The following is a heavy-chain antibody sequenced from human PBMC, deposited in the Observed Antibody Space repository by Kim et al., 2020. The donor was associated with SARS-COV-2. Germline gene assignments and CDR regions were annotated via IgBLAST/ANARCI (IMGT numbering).Heavy chain of an antibody. Sequence: SETLSLTCAVYGGSFSGYYWSWIRQPPGKGLEWFGEINHSGSTNYNPSLKSRVTISVDTSKNQFSLKLSSVTAADTAVYYCARANLGGPFDPWGQGTLVTVSS. CDR3: ARANLGGPFDP. V-gene: IGHV4-34*01. D-gene: IGHD3-16*01. CDR1: GGSFSGYY. J-gene: IGHJ5*02. CDR2: INHSGST.